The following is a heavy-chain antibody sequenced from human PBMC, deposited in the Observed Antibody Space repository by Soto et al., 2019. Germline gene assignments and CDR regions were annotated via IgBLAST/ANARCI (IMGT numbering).Heavy chain of an antibody. J-gene: IGHJ5*02. Sequence: SETLSLTCTVSGGSISSGDYYWSWIRQPPGKGLEWIGYIYYSGSTYYNPSLKSRVTISVDTSKNQFSLKLSSVTAADTAVYYCAIGYGDYVPNWFDPWGQGTLVTVSS. CDR2: IYYSGST. V-gene: IGHV4-30-4*01. D-gene: IGHD4-17*01. CDR3: AIGYGDYVPNWFDP. CDR1: GGSISSGDYY.